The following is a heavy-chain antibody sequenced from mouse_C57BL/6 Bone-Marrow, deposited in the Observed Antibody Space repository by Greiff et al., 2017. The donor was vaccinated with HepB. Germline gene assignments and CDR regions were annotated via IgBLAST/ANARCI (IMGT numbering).Heavy chain of an antibody. J-gene: IGHJ1*03. D-gene: IGHD2-1*01. V-gene: IGHV5-4*01. CDR1: GFTFSSYA. Sequence: EVQGVESGGDLVKPGGSLKLSCAASGFTFSSYAMSWVRQTPEKRLEWVATISDGGSYTYYPDNVKGRFTISRDNAKNNLYLQMSHLKSEDTAMYYCARGGNLWYFDVWGTGTTVTVSS. CDR2: ISDGGSYT. CDR3: ARGGNLWYFDV.